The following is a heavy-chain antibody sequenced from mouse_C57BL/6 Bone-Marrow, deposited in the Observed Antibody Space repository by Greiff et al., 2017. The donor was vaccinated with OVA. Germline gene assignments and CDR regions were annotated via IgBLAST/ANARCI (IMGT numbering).Heavy chain of an antibody. CDR1: GFTFSSYA. Sequence: EVNVVESGGGLVKPGGSLKLSCAASGFTFSSYAMSWVRQTPEKRLEWVATISDGGSYTYYPDNVKGRFTISRDNAKNNLYLQMSHLKSEDTAMYYCARAYYYGSTYWGQGTLVTVSA. J-gene: IGHJ3*01. CDR2: ISDGGSYT. D-gene: IGHD1-1*01. CDR3: ARAYYYGSTY. V-gene: IGHV5-4*03.